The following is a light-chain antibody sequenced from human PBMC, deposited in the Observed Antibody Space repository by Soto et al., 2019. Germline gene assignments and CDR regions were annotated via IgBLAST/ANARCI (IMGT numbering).Light chain of an antibody. CDR3: QQYNTFPWT. CDR1: QSISSW. Sequence: DIQVTQSPSTLSASVGDRVTITCRASQSISSWLAWYQQKPGKAPKALIYKASSLESGVPSRFSGSESGTAFTLTISSVQPDDFATYYCQQYNTFPWTFGQGTKVEVK. CDR2: KAS. V-gene: IGKV1-5*03. J-gene: IGKJ1*01.